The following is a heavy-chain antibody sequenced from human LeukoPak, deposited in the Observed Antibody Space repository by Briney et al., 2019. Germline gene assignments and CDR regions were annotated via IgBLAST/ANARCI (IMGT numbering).Heavy chain of an antibody. CDR3: ARYHQGFDDY. D-gene: IGHD3-9*01. J-gene: IGHJ4*02. CDR2: IYYGGTT. CDR1: GGSISSRSYY. V-gene: IGHV4-39*07. Sequence: PSETLSLTCTVSGGSISSRSYYWGWIRQPPGKGLEWIGSIYYGGTTYYNPSLKSRVTISLDASKNHFSLKLTSVTAADTAVYYCARYHQGFDDYWGQGTLVTVSS.